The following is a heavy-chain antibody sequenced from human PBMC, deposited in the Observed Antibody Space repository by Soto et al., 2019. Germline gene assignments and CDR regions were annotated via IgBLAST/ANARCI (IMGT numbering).Heavy chain of an antibody. CDR1: GGSFSGYY. Sequence: SETLSLTCAVYGGSFSGYYWSWIRQPPGKGLEWIGEINHSGSTNYNPSLKSRVTISVDTSKNQFSLKLSSVTAADTAVYYCARGATRLPYGSSWYEAYYYYYGMDVWGQGTTVTVSS. V-gene: IGHV4-34*01. CDR3: ARGATRLPYGSSWYEAYYYYYGMDV. J-gene: IGHJ6*02. CDR2: INHSGST. D-gene: IGHD6-13*01.